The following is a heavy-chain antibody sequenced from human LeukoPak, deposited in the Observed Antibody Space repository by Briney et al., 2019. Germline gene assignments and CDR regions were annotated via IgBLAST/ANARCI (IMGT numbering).Heavy chain of an antibody. CDR2: ISGSTTYT. J-gene: IGHJ4*02. V-gene: IGHV3-11*06. CDR1: GGSISSGGYY. Sequence: LSLTCTVSGGSISSGGYYWSWIRQHPGKGLEWVSYISGSTTYTTYADSVKGRFTISRDNAKNSLYLQMNSLRAEDTAVYYCGRGDYTSAWLDYWGQGTLVTVSS. CDR3: GRGDYTSAWLDY. D-gene: IGHD6-19*01.